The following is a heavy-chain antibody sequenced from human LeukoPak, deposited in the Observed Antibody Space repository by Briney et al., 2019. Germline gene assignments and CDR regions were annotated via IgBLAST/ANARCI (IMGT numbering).Heavy chain of an antibody. CDR2: INHSGST. J-gene: IGHJ4*02. CDR1: GGSFSDYY. CDR3: ARGPDDY. V-gene: IGHV4-34*01. Sequence: SETLSLTCAVYGGSFSDYYWSWIRQPPGKELEWIGKINHSGSTNYNPSLKSRVTISVDTSKNQFSLKLSSVTAADTAVYYCARGPDDYWGQGTLVTVSS.